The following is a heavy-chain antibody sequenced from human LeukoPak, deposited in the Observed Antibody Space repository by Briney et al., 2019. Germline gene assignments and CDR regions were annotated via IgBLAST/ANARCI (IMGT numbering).Heavy chain of an antibody. CDR1: GGSISSYY. Sequence: SETPSLTCTVSGGSISSYYWSWIRQPAGKGLEWIGRIYTSGSTNYNPSLKSRVTMSVDTSKNQFSLKLSSVTAADTAVYYCARVSYYYDSSGYYYYYGMDVWGQGTTVTVSS. J-gene: IGHJ6*02. V-gene: IGHV4-4*07. CDR3: ARVSYYYDSSGYYYYYGMDV. CDR2: IYTSGST. D-gene: IGHD3-22*01.